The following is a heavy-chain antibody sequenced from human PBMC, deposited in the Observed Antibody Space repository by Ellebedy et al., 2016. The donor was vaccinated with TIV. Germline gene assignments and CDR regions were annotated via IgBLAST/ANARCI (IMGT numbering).Heavy chain of an antibody. D-gene: IGHD3-22*01. V-gene: IGHV4-59*08. CDR2: IYYSGST. Sequence: SETLSLTCTVSGGSISSYYWSWIRQPPGKGLEWIGYIYYSGSTNYNPSLKSRVTISVDTSKNQFSLKLSSVTAADTAVYYCASTYYYDSSGKGELVYWGQGTLVTVSS. CDR1: GGSISSYY. CDR3: ASTYYYDSSGKGELVY. J-gene: IGHJ4*02.